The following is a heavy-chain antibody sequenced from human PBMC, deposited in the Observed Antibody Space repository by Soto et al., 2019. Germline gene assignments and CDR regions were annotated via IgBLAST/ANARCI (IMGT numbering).Heavy chain of an antibody. CDR1: GGSISSYY. CDR3: ARSYCSSTSCYFLD. CDR2: IYYSGST. D-gene: IGHD2-2*01. J-gene: IGHJ4*02. Sequence: SETLSLTCTVSGGSISSYYWSWIRQPPGKGLEWIGYIYYSGSTNYNPSLKSRVTISVDTSKNQFSLKLSSVTAADTAVYYCARSYCSSTSCYFLDWGQGTLVTVSS. V-gene: IGHV4-59*01.